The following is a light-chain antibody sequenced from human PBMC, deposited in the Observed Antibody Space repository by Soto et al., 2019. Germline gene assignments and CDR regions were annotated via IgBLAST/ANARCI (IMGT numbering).Light chain of an antibody. Sequence: DIQLTQSPSSLSASVGDRVTITCRTSQSIDIYLNWYQQRPGKAPNLLIYAGSNLQSGVPSRFSGSGSGADFTLTINSLQPEDFATYYCQQSYRDPTFGQGTKLEIK. V-gene: IGKV1-39*01. CDR1: QSIDIY. CDR2: AGS. CDR3: QQSYRDPT. J-gene: IGKJ2*01.